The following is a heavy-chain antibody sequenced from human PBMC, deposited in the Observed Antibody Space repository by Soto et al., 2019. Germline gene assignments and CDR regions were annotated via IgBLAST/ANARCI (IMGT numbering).Heavy chain of an antibody. CDR2: MNPNSGNT. V-gene: IGHV1-8*01. CDR3: ARGACYCACERSDAFDF. CDR1: GYTFTSYD. Sequence: ASVKVSCKASGYTFTSYDINWVRQATGQGLEWMGWMNPNSGNTGYAQKFQGRVTMTRNTSISTAYMELSSLRSEDTAVYYCARGACYCACERSDAFDFWGQGTMVTVAS. D-gene: IGHD1-1*01. J-gene: IGHJ3*01.